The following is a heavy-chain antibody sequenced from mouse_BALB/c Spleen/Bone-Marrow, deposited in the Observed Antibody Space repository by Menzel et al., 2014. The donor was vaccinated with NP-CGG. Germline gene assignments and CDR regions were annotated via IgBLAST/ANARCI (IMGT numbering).Heavy chain of an antibody. V-gene: IGHV1-5*01. D-gene: IGHD1-1*01. Sequence: EVKLQESGTVLVRPGASVKMSCKASGYTFTSYWMHWVKQRPGQGLEWIGAIYPGNSDTCYNQTFKGQSKLTAVKSTSNAYMNLSIQTNRDWADYYCTRGISTVVATRAMDSWGQGTSVTVSS. CDR2: IYPGNSDT. J-gene: IGHJ4*01. CDR1: GYTFTSYW. CDR3: TRGISTVVATRAMDS.